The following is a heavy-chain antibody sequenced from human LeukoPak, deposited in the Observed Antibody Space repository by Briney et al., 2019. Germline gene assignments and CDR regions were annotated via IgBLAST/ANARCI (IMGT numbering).Heavy chain of an antibody. CDR1: GGAFSGYD. D-gene: IGHD3-10*01. CDR2: INHSGST. V-gene: IGHV4-34*01. J-gene: IGHJ4*02. Sequence: SETLSLTCAVYGGAFSGYDWSWIRQPPGKELKGIGEINHSGSTNSNPSLKSRVTISVDTSKTQFSLKLSSVTAADTDVYYCARGRGSGSYYFDYWGQGTMVTVSS. CDR3: ARGRGSGSYYFDY.